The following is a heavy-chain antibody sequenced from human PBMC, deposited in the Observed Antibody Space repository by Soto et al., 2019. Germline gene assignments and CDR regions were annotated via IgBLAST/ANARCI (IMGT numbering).Heavy chain of an antibody. CDR3: ARATHAALYYYYYYMDV. CDR2: MNPNSGNT. V-gene: IGHV1-8*01. CDR1: GYTFTSYD. J-gene: IGHJ6*03. Sequence: ASVKVSCKASGYTFTSYDINWVRQATGQGLERMGWMNPNSGNTGYAQKFQGRVTMTRNTSISTAYMELSSLRSEDTAVYYCARATHAALYYYYYYMDVWGKGTTVTVPS. D-gene: IGHD2-2*01.